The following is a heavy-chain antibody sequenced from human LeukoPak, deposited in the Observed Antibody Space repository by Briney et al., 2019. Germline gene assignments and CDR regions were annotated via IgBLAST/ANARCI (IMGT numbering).Heavy chain of an antibody. CDR2: INPNGGGR. D-gene: IGHD3-10*01. CDR1: GYTFTGYY. CDR3: ARVGYFYGSRSQTGGYLDY. V-gene: IGHV1-2*02. J-gene: IGHJ4*02. Sequence: GASVKVSCKASGYTFTGYYLHWVRQAPGQGLVWMGWINPNGGGREYAQKFQGKVNMTRDTAISTAYMDLSSLTFDDTAIYYCARVGYFYGSRSQTGGYLDYWGQGTLVTVSS.